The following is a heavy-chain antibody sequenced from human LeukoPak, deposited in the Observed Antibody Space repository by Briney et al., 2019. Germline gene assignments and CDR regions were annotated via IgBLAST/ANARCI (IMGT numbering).Heavy chain of an antibody. CDR3: ARSDRCSSTSCYTAYYYYYMDV. Sequence: VASVKVSCKASGYTFTSYYMHWVRQAPGQGLEWMGIINPSGGSTSYAQKSQGRVTMTRDTSTSTVYMELSSLRSEDTAVYYCARSDRCSSTSCYTAYYYYYMDVWGKGTTVTVSS. D-gene: IGHD2-2*02. CDR1: GYTFTSYY. V-gene: IGHV1-46*03. J-gene: IGHJ6*03. CDR2: INPSGGST.